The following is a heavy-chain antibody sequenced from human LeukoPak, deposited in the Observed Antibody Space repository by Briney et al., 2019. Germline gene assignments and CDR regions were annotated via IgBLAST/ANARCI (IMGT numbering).Heavy chain of an antibody. CDR3: AKGGPTGSNYFDF. J-gene: IGHJ4*02. V-gene: IGHV3-23*01. D-gene: IGHD1-26*01. Sequence: ADSVKGRFTVSRDNSKTTLYLQMNSLGADDTAVYYCAKGGPTGSNYFDFWGQGTLVTVSS.